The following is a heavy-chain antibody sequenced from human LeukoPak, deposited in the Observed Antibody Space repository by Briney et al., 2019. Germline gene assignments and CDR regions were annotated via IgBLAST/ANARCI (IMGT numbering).Heavy chain of an antibody. D-gene: IGHD3-22*01. CDR1: GFSLNNAW. Sequence: GSLRLSCAASGFSLNNAWMGWVRQAPGKGLEWVGRIKSKTDGGTIDYAAPVKGRSTISRDDSKNMVYLLMNSLKTEDTAVYYCTTSYYDSSGFRAWGQETLVTVSS. CDR3: TTSYYDSSGFRA. CDR2: IKSKTDGGTI. V-gene: IGHV3-15*01. J-gene: IGHJ4*02.